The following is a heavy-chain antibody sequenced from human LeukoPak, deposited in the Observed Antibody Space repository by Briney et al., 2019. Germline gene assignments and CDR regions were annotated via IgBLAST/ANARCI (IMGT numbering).Heavy chain of an antibody. V-gene: IGHV3-30-3*01. D-gene: IGHD4-17*01. CDR2: ISYDGSNK. Sequence: PGRSLRLSCAASGFTYSSYAMHWVRQAPGKGLEWVAVISYDGSNKYYADSVKGRFTISRDNSKNTLYLRMNSLRAEDTAVYYCARDNDYGDYPDAFDIWGQGTMVTVSS. CDR3: ARDNDYGDYPDAFDI. CDR1: GFTYSSYA. J-gene: IGHJ3*02.